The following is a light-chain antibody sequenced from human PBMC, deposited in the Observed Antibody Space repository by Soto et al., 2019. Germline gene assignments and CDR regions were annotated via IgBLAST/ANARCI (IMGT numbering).Light chain of an antibody. V-gene: IGKV3-11*01. J-gene: IGKJ5*01. CDR1: QSLTNNY. CDR3: QQRSNWPRIT. CDR2: GAS. Sequence: GSLFLSPRERATLSCRASQSLTNNYFAWYQQKPGRALRLLIDGASTRATGIPARFSGSGCGTDFTLTISSLVHADVAVYYCQQRSNWPRITFGQGTRLEIK.